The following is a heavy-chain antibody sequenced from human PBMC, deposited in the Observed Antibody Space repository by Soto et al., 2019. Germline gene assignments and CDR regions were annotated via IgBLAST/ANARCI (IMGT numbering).Heavy chain of an antibody. CDR1: GGTFSSYT. CDR3: ERDGDGDPPHRYFDY. Sequence: QVQLVQSGAEVKKPGSSVKVSCKASGGTFSSYTISWVRQAPGQGLEWMGRIIPILGIANYAQKFQGSVRHTADKSKSSGYMEVSNLRSEDTAVYYCERDGDGDPPHRYFDYWGQGTLVTVSS. J-gene: IGHJ4*02. V-gene: IGHV1-69*08. CDR2: IIPILGIA. D-gene: IGHD4-17*01.